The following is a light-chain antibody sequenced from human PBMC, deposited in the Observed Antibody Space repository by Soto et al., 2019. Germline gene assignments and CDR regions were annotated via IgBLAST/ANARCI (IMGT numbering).Light chain of an antibody. Sequence: QSVLTQPASVSGSPGQSITISCTGTSSDVGGYNYVSWYQHHPGKAPKLIIYDVSNRPSGVSIRFSGSKSDNTASLTISGLQPEDEADYHCSPYTNSNTRHIVLGSGTKVTVL. CDR3: SPYTNSNTRHIV. CDR2: DVS. CDR1: SSDVGGYNY. J-gene: IGLJ1*01. V-gene: IGLV2-14*03.